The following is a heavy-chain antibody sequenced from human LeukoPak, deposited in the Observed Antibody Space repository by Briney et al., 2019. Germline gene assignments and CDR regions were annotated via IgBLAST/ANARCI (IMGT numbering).Heavy chain of an antibody. CDR3: ASGRGYYDSSGYCSY. J-gene: IGHJ4*02. Sequence: SVKVSCKASGGTFSSYAISWVRQAPGQGLEWMGRIIPIFGTANYAQKFQGRVTITTDESTSTAYMELSSLRSEDTAVYYCASGRGYYDSSGYCSYWGQGTLVTVSS. V-gene: IGHV1-69*05. CDR1: GGTFSSYA. CDR2: IIPIFGTA. D-gene: IGHD3-22*01.